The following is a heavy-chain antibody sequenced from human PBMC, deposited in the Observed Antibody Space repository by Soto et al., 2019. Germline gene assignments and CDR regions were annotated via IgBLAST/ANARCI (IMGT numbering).Heavy chain of an antibody. CDR1: GYSFTSYW. CDR2: IYPGDSDT. Sequence: GESLEISWRGSGYSFTSYWIGWVRQMPGKGLEWMGIIYPGDSDTRYSPSFQGQVTISADKSISTAYLQWSSLKASDTAMYYCARLGTMVRGVMSYYYYGMDVWGQGTTVTVSS. J-gene: IGHJ6*02. CDR3: ARLGTMVRGVMSYYYYGMDV. D-gene: IGHD3-10*01. V-gene: IGHV5-51*01.